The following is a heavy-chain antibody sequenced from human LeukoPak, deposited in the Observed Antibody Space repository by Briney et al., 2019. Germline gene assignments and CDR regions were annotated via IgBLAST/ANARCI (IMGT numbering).Heavy chain of an antibody. CDR3: AKDLYRHQGY. V-gene: IGHV3-30*18. CDR1: GFTFSSDG. CDR2: ISYDGSNK. J-gene: IGHJ4*02. Sequence: PGRSLRLSCAASGFTFSSDGMHCVRQAPGKGLEWVAVISYDGSNKYYADSVKGRFTISRDNSKNTLYLQMNSLRAEDTAVYYCAKDLYRHQGYWGQGTLVTVSS. D-gene: IGHD2-2*01.